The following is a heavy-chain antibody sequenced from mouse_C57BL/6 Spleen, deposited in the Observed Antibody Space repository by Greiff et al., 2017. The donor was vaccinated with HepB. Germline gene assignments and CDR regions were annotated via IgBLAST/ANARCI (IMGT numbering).Heavy chain of an antibody. V-gene: IGHV3-1*01. D-gene: IGHD4-1*01. CDR3: ARGLGRGFAY. CDR1: GYSITSGYD. CDR2: ISYSGST. Sequence: VQLQQSGPGMVKPSQSLSLTCTVTGYSITSGYDWHWIRHFPGNKLEWMGYISYSGSTNYNPSLKSRISITHDTSKNHFFLKLNSVTTEDTATYYCARGLGRGFAYWGQGTLVTVSA. J-gene: IGHJ3*01.